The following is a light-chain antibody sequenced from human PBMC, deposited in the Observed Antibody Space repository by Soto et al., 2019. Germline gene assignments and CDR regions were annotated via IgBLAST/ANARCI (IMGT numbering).Light chain of an antibody. Sequence: EILVTQPPSILSASVGDTVTITCRASQRMSGWLAWHQQKPGKAPKLLIYDVSALKRGVPPRFSGSGSGTEFTLTISSLQPDDFATYYCQQYDSFSVTFGQGTKEDIK. CDR1: QRMSGW. J-gene: IGKJ1*01. CDR3: QQYDSFSVT. V-gene: IGKV1-5*01. CDR2: DVS.